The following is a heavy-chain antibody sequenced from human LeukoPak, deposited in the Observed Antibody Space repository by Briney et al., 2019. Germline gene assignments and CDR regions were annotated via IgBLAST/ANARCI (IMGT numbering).Heavy chain of an antibody. CDR2: IKQDGSEK. CDR1: GFTFSSYE. CDR3: AREMVVIRPPFDY. J-gene: IGHJ4*02. D-gene: IGHD3-22*01. V-gene: IGHV3-7*05. Sequence: GGSLRLSCAASGFTFSSYEMNWVRQAPGKGLEWVANIKQDGSEKYYVDSVKGRFTISRDNAKNSLYLQMNSLRAEDTAVYYCAREMVVIRPPFDYWGQGTLVIVSS.